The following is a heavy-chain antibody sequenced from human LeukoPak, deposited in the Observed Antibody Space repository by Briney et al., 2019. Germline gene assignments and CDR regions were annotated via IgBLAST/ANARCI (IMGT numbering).Heavy chain of an antibody. Sequence: SETLSLTCTVSGGTISSGDYHWSWIRQPPGKGLEWIGHIYYSGSTYYNPSLKSRVTLSVDTSKNQFSLKLSSVTAADTAVYYCAREGGITMVDWFDPWGQGTLVTVSS. D-gene: IGHD3-10*01. J-gene: IGHJ5*02. CDR2: IYYSGST. V-gene: IGHV4-30-4*01. CDR3: AREGGITMVDWFDP. CDR1: GGTISSGDYH.